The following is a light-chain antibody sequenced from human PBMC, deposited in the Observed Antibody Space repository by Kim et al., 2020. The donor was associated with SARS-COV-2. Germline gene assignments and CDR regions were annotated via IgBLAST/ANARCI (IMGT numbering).Light chain of an antibody. J-gene: IGLJ3*02. CDR2: DVN. CDR3: SSYTMTSTWV. Sequence: QSALTQPASVSGSPGQSITISCTGTSSDIGSYNFVSWYQQHPGKAPKLVIYDVNTRPSGVSDRFSGSKSGNTASLTISGLRAEDESDYYCSSYTMTSTWVFGGGTQLTVL. V-gene: IGLV2-14*03. CDR1: SSDIGSYNF.